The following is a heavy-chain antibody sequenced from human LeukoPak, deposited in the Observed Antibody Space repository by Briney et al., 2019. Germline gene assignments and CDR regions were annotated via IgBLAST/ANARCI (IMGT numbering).Heavy chain of an antibody. Sequence: SETLSLTCTASGASITNRGYYWGWIRQAPGQGLGWIGTLYYGATSSYNPSLKSRVTISVDTSTNQFSLSLNSVTAADTAVYYCARGGIQLPDCWGQGTLVTAS. CDR2: LYYGATS. CDR3: ARGGIQLPDC. CDR1: GASITNRGYY. D-gene: IGHD5-18*01. J-gene: IGHJ4*02. V-gene: IGHV4-39*01.